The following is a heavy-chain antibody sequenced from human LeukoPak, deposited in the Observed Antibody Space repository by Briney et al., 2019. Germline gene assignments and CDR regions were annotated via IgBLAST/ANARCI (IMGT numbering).Heavy chain of an antibody. D-gene: IGHD6-6*01. CDR1: GYTFTGYY. V-gene: IGHV1-2*02. CDR3: AIQPYSSSSYLDY. Sequence: EASLKVSCKASGYTFTGYYMDWVRQAPGQGLKWMGWINPDSGGTNYAQKFQGRVTMTRDTSISTAYMELSRLRSDDTAVYYCAIQPYSSSSYLDYWGQGTLVTVSS. J-gene: IGHJ4*02. CDR2: INPDSGGT.